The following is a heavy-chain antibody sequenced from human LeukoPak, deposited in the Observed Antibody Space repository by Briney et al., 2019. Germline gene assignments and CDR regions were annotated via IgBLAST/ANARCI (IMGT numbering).Heavy chain of an antibody. CDR2: MYHNGST. CDR1: GGSISSISYY. J-gene: IGHJ4*02. Sequence: PSETLSLTCTVSGGSISSISYYWGWIRQPPGKGLEWIGSMYHNGSTYYNPALKSRVTISVDSSKNQFSLKLSSVTAADTAVYYCASMVRGSLDYWGQGTLVIVSS. CDR3: ASMVRGSLDY. D-gene: IGHD3-10*01. V-gene: IGHV4-39*07.